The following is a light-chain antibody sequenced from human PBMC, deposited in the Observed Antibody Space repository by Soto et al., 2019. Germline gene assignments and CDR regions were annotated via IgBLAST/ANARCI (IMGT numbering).Light chain of an antibody. Sequence: DIQMTQSPSSLSASVGDRVTITCRASQSIRSYLNWYQQKPGKAPKLLIYAAASLQSGVPSSFRGFGAGTDFTLTITRLQAEDFATYYCQQTYSLPWTVGQGTKMEV. CDR3: QQTYSLPWT. CDR1: QSIRSY. V-gene: IGKV1-39*01. J-gene: IGKJ1*01. CDR2: AAA.